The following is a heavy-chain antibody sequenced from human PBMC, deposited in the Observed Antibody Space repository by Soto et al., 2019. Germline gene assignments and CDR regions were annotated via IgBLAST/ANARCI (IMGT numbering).Heavy chain of an antibody. Sequence: PGESLRLSCLASGFTLSDYNMNWVRQAPGKGLEWLSSISTTGAYIHYAASVKGRFAISRDNAKNTLYLQMNSLRAEDTAVYYCARDQHGWAGSYLYNWFDPWGQGTLVTVSS. J-gene: IGHJ5*02. CDR2: ISTTGAYI. V-gene: IGHV3-21*01. D-gene: IGHD1-26*01. CDR1: GFTLSDYN. CDR3: ARDQHGWAGSYLYNWFDP.